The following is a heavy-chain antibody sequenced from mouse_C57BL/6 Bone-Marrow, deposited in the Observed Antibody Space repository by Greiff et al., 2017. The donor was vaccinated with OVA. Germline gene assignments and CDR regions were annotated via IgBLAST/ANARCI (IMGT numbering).Heavy chain of an antibody. CDR3: ARGSSYFDY. CDR1: GFTFTDYY. CDR2: IRNKANGYTT. J-gene: IGHJ2*01. Sequence: EVNLVESGGGLVQPGGSLSLSCAASGFTFTDYYMSWVRQPPGKALEWLGFIRNKANGYTTEYSASVKGRFTISRDNSQSILYLQMNALRAEDSATYYCARGSSYFDYWGQGTTLTVSS. D-gene: IGHD1-1*01. V-gene: IGHV7-3*01.